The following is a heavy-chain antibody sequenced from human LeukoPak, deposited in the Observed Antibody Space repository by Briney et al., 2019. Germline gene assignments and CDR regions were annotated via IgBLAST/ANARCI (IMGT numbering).Heavy chain of an antibody. J-gene: IGHJ4*02. CDR2: INHSGST. CDR1: GGSFSGYY. V-gene: IGHV4-34*01. D-gene: IGHD1-26*01. Sequence: SETLSLTCAVYGGSFSGYYWSWIRQPPGKGLEWIGEINHSGSTNYNPSLKSRVTISVDTSKNQFSLKLSSVTAADTAVYYCARAIVGATQLDYWGQGTPVTVSS. CDR3: ARAIVGATQLDY.